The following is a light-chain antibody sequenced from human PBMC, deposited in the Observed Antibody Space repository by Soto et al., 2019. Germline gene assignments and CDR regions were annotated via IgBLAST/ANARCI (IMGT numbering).Light chain of an antibody. CDR3: QQSYNTPFT. CDR1: QTISNY. CDR2: ASS. J-gene: IGKJ3*01. Sequence: DIQMTQSPASLAASLGDRVTISCRASQTISNYLNWYHQKPGKAPKLLIYASSTLHSGVPSTFSGSGSGTEFTLTISSLQPEDFGTYYCQQSYNTPFTFGPGTKVDIK. V-gene: IGKV1-39*01.